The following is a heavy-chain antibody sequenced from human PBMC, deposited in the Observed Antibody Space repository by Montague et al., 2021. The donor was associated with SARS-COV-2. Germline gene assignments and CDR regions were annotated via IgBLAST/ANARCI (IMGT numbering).Heavy chain of an antibody. D-gene: IGHD2-2*02. J-gene: IGHJ4*02. Sequence: SETLSLTCTVYGGSFSGYYWNWIRQSPGRGPEWIGEINHRGTTNNNPSLKSRATISVDASKDQFSLKLTSVTAADAAVYYCARVGLHLLYGGHYFDYWGQGTLVTVSS. CDR2: INHRGTT. V-gene: IGHV4-34*04. CDR1: GGSFSGYY. CDR3: ARVGLHLLYGGHYFDY.